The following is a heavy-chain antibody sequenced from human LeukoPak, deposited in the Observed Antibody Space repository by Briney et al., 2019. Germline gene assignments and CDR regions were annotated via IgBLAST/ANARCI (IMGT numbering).Heavy chain of an antibody. D-gene: IGHD3-10*01. CDR1: KYTFTDSY. CDR3: ARSYGSGRRDAFDF. Sequence: SVTVSCKPSKYTFTDSYLHWVRQAAGQGLEWMGWINPNSGGESYAHKFQGRVTMTRDTSINTAYTELSRLRSDDTAVYYCARSYGSGRRDAFDFWGQGTMVTVSS. CDR2: INPNSGGE. J-gene: IGHJ3*01. V-gene: IGHV1-2*02.